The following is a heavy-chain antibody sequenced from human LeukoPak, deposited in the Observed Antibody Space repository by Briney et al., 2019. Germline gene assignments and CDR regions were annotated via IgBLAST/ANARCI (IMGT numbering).Heavy chain of an antibody. V-gene: IGHV4-31*03. D-gene: IGHD6-19*01. Sequence: TSQTLSLTCTVSGRYISSGSYYWSWIRQHPGKGLEWIGYIYYSGSTYYNPSLKSRVTISVDTSKNQFSLKLSSVTAADTAVYYCARTYSSGWYVWFDPWGQGTLVTVSS. CDR1: GRYISSGSYY. CDR3: ARTYSSGWYVWFDP. CDR2: IYYSGST. J-gene: IGHJ5*02.